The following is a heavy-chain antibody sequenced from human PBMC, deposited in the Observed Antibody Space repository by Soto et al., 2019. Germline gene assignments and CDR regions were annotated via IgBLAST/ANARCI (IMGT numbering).Heavy chain of an antibody. CDR3: ARAIVVTVGGMDV. Sequence: QVQLQESGPGLVKPSQTLSLTCTVSGGSISNADYYWSWVRQPPGKGLEWIGYSYYSGSSFFNPSLKSRVTMSKDTSKNQFSLRLTSVTAAETAVYYCARAIVVTVGGMDVWGRGTTVTVSS. J-gene: IGHJ6*02. CDR1: GGSISNADYY. CDR2: SYYSGSS. D-gene: IGHD5-12*01. V-gene: IGHV4-30-4*01.